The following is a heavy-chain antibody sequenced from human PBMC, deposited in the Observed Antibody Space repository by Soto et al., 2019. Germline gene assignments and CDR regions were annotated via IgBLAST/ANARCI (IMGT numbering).Heavy chain of an antibody. V-gene: IGHV5-51*01. CDR3: ARHHGSPGSYFGLDV. D-gene: IGHD6-13*01. CDR2: IYPGDSDI. J-gene: IGHJ6*02. Sequence: GESLKISCKGSGYSFTSYWINWVRQMPGKGLEWMGIIYPGDSDIRYSPSFQGQVTISADKSIDTAYLQWRSLKASDTAVYYCARHHGSPGSYFGLDVWGQGTTVTVSS. CDR1: GYSFTSYW.